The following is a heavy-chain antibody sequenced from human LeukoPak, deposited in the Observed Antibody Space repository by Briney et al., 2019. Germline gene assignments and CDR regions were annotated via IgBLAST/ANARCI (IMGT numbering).Heavy chain of an antibody. J-gene: IGHJ4*02. V-gene: IGHV4-30-2*01. D-gene: IGHD3-9*01. CDR2: IYHSGST. Sequence: PSETLSLTCTVSGGSISSGGYYWSWIRQPPGKGLEWIGYIYHSGSTYYNPSLKSRVTISVDRSKNQFSLKLSSVTAADTAVYYCARHPPIGSPLLRYFDWLYYFDYWGQGTLVTVSS. CDR1: GGSISSGGYY. CDR3: ARHPPIGSPLLRYFDWLYYFDY.